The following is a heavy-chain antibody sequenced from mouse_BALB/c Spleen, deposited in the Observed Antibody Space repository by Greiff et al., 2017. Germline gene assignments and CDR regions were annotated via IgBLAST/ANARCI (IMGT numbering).Heavy chain of an antibody. Sequence: EVQVVESGGDLVKPGGSLKLSCAASGFTFSSYGMSWVRQTPDKRLEWVATISSGGSYTYYPDSVKGRFTISRDNAKNTLYLQMSSLKSEDTAMYYCARHGFYDYASDYWGQGTTLTVSS. D-gene: IGHD2-4*01. CDR2: ISSGGSYT. CDR3: ARHGFYDYASDY. J-gene: IGHJ2*01. CDR1: GFTFSSYG. V-gene: IGHV5-6*01.